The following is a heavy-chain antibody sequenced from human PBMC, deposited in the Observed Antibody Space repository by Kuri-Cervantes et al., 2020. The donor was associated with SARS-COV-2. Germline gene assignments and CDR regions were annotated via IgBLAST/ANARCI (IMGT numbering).Heavy chain of an antibody. Sequence: GESLKISCAASGFTFSSYGMHWVRQAPGKGLERVAVISYDGSNKYYADSVKGRFTISRDNSKNTLYLQMNSLRAEDTAVYYCARDPTAGRLRYFDWFSSGPSNYYGMDVWGQGTTVTVSS. J-gene: IGHJ6*02. CDR2: ISYDGSNK. CDR3: ARDPTAGRLRYFDWFSSGPSNYYGMDV. D-gene: IGHD3-9*01. CDR1: GFTFSSYG. V-gene: IGHV3-30*03.